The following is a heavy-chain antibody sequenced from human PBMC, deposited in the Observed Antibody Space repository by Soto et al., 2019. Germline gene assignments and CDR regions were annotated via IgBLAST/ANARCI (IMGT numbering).Heavy chain of an antibody. D-gene: IGHD4-17*01. V-gene: IGHV1-18*01. CDR1: GYTFSSYG. CDR3: ARWDDYGASDQYHFDQ. Sequence: QVQLMQSGGEVKSPGASVKVSCKASGYTFSSYGITWVRQAPGQGLEWMGWISAYNGNTEYSPKFLGRVVMTTDTSADTAYLELKSLRPDDAALYYCARWDDYGASDQYHFDQWGQGTLVTVSS. J-gene: IGHJ4*02. CDR2: ISAYNGNT.